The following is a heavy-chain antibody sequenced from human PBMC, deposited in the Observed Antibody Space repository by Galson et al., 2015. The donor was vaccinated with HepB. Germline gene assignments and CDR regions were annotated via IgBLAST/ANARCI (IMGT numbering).Heavy chain of an antibody. J-gene: IGHJ4*02. CDR3: ARDPSSYYYGSGSLFLDY. CDR1: GGTFSSYT. V-gene: IGHV1-69*04. CDR2: IIPILGIA. D-gene: IGHD3-10*01. Sequence: SVKVSCKASGGTFSSYTISWVRQAPGQGLEWMGRIIPILGIANYAQKFQGRVTITADKSTSTAYMELSSLRSEDTAVYYCARDPSSYYYGSGSLFLDYWGQGTLVTVSS.